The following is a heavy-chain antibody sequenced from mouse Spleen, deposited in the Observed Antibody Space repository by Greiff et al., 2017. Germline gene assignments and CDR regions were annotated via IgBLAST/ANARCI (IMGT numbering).Heavy chain of an antibody. CDR2: IYPGDGDT. J-gene: IGHJ2*01. CDR3: ARTGTVAFDY. CDR1: GYTFTSYW. Sequence: QVQLQQSGAELARPGASVKLSCKASGYTFTSYWMQWVKQRPGQGLEWIGAIYPGDGDTRYTQKFKGKATLTADKSSSTAYMQLSSLASEDSAVYYCARTGTVAFDYWGQGTTLTVSS. V-gene: IGHV1-87*01. D-gene: IGHD4-1*01.